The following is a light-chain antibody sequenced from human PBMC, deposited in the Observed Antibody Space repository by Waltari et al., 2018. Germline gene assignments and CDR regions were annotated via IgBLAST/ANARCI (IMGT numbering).Light chain of an antibody. V-gene: IGLV2-14*03. J-gene: IGLJ1*01. CDR3: SSYTTSSTVYV. CDR2: DVT. CDR1: TGNVGTIDF. Sequence: QLPLPTPPPFPGSPGHSIPIPAPGPTGNVGTIDFVSCYQQHPGKAPKLMIYDVTKRPSGIANRFSGSKSGNTASLTISGLQAEDEADYYCSSYTTSSTVYVFGTGTKVTVL.